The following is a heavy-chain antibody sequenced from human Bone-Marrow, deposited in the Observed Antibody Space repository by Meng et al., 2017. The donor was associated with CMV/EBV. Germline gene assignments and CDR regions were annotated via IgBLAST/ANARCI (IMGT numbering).Heavy chain of an antibody. CDR3: ARESSSSAYYYYYGMDV. Sequence: SETLSLTCTVSGGSISSSSYYWGWIRQPPGKGLEWIGSIYYSGSTYYNPSLKSRVTISVDTSKNQFSLKLSSVTAADTAVYYCARESSSSAYYYYYGMDVWGQGTTVTVSS. CDR1: GGSISSSSYY. D-gene: IGHD6-6*01. J-gene: IGHJ6*02. CDR2: IYYSGST. V-gene: IGHV4-39*07.